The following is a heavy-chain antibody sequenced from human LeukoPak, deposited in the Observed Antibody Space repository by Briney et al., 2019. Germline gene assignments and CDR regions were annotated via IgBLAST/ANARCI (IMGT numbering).Heavy chain of an antibody. J-gene: IGHJ6*02. V-gene: IGHV3-30*18. CDR1: GFTFSSYG. Sequence: PGGSLRLSCAASGFTFSSYGMHWVRQAPGKGLEWVAVISYDGSNEYYADSVKGRFTTSRDNSKNTLYLQMNSLRAEDTAVYYCAKDELRFLEWLLSRMDVWGQGTTVTVSS. CDR2: ISYDGSNE. D-gene: IGHD3-3*01. CDR3: AKDELRFLEWLLSRMDV.